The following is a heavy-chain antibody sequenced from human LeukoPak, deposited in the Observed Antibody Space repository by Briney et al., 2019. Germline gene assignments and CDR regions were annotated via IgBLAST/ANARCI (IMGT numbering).Heavy chain of an antibody. J-gene: IGHJ4*02. CDR3: AKDRPGSFDY. V-gene: IGHV3-23*01. D-gene: IGHD1-26*01. CDR1: GFTFTSYA. CDR2: ISGDGGST. Sequence: GRSLRLSCAASGFTFTSYAMCWVRQAPGKGLEWVSFISGDGGSTFYADSVKGRFIISRDNSRNTLYLQMSSLRAEDTAVYYCAKDRPGSFDYWSQGTLVTVSS.